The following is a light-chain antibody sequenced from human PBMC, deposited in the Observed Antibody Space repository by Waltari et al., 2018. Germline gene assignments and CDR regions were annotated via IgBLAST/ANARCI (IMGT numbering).Light chain of an antibody. V-gene: IGKV3-15*01. J-gene: IGKJ2*01. Sequence: EIVLTQSPATLSVSPGGTATLPCRASQSVGDNLAWYQQKHGQAPRLLIYGASSRATDIPDRFSGSGSGTEFTLTISTLHSEDFAVYFCQHYNEWPQYTFAQGTKVEIK. CDR2: GAS. CDR1: QSVGDN. CDR3: QHYNEWPQYT.